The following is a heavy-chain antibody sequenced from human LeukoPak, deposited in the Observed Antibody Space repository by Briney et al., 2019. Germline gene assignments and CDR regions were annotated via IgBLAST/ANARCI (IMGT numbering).Heavy chain of an antibody. J-gene: IGHJ4*02. D-gene: IGHD6-19*01. CDR3: TTDDSSGWYPSYYFDY. CDR1: GFTFSNVW. Sequence: GGSLRLSCAASGFTFSNVWMNWVRQAPGKGLEWVGRIKSKTDGGTTDYAAPVKGRFTISRDDSKNTLYLQMNSLKTEDTAVYYCTTDDSSGWYPSYYFDYWGQGTLVTVSS. V-gene: IGHV3-15*07. CDR2: IKSKTDGGTT.